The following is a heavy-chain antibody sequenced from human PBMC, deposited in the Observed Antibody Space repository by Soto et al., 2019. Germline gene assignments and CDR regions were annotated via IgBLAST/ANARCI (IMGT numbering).Heavy chain of an antibody. V-gene: IGHV3-23*01. Sequence: GGSLRLSCAASVFTFSSYAMSWVRQAPGKGLEWVSAISGSGGSALYADSVKGRFTISRDNSQKTLYLHVNGLRAEDTAVYYCAKGLTWGSEFYYFGLDVWGQGTTVTVSS. J-gene: IGHJ6*02. D-gene: IGHD3-16*01. CDR2: ISGSGGSA. CDR3: AKGLTWGSEFYYFGLDV. CDR1: VFTFSSYA.